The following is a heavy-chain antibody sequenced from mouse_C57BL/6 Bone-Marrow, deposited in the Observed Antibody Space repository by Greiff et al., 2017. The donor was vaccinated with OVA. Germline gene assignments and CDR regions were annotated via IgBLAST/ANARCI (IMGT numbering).Heavy chain of an antibody. CDR1: GYTFTSYW. Sequence: QVQLQQPGAELVKPGASVKLSCKASGYTFTSYWMHWVKQRPGRGLEWIGVIDPSDSYTNYNQKFKGKATLTVDTSSSTAYMQLSSLTSEDSAVYYCARGGLRRGFAYWGQGTLVTVSA. D-gene: IGHD2-4*01. V-gene: IGHV1-69*02. CDR3: ARGGLRRGFAY. CDR2: IDPSDSYT. J-gene: IGHJ3*01.